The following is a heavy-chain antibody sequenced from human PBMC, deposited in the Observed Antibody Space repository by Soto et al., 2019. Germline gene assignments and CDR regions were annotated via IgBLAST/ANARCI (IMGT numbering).Heavy chain of an antibody. Sequence: PSETLSLTCTVSGGSIIRYYCSWIQQRPGKGLEWIGYIYYSGSTNYNPSLKSRVTISVDTSKNQFSLKLSSVTAADTAVYYCARDWRGYSYGYYYYYGMDVWGQGTTVTVSS. CDR1: GGSIIRYY. CDR2: IYYSGST. D-gene: IGHD5-18*01. J-gene: IGHJ6*02. V-gene: IGHV4-59*01. CDR3: ARDWRGYSYGYYYYYGMDV.